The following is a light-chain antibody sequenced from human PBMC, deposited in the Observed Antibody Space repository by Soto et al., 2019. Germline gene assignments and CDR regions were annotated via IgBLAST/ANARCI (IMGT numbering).Light chain of an antibody. CDR3: QQYTNTNNPWM. V-gene: IGKV1-5*01. Sequence: DIQMTQSPSTLPASVGDRVTITCRASHTISRWLAWYQQKPGKAPNLLVYDASTLQSGVATRFSGSGSGTEFTLIISGLQPEDSATYYCQQYTNTNNPWMFGQGTKVDI. J-gene: IGKJ1*01. CDR2: DAS. CDR1: HTISRW.